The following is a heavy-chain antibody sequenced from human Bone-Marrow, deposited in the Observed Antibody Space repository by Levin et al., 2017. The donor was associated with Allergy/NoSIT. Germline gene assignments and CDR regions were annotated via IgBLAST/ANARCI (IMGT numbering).Heavy chain of an antibody. CDR3: ARGKGYSSSRVAFDF. Sequence: NPSETLSLTCTVSGDSIGSSSYCWGWLRQPPGKGLEWIGTIYNSGTTYSNPSLKSRVTISVDTSKNQFSLKLSSATAADTAVYYCARGKGYSSSRVAFDFWGQGTMVTVSS. CDR2: IYNSGTT. V-gene: IGHV4-39*07. D-gene: IGHD5-12*01. J-gene: IGHJ3*01. CDR1: GDSIGSSSYC.